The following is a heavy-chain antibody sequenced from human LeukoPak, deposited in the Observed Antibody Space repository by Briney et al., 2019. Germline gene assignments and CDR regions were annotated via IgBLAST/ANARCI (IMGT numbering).Heavy chain of an antibody. J-gene: IGHJ4*02. D-gene: IGHD6-19*01. CDR3: AKDPFSHSSGWYGVDY. V-gene: IGHV3-23*01. CDR1: GFTFSSYA. CDR2: ISNSGGST. Sequence: TGGSLRLSCAAPGFTFSSYAMSWVRQAPGKGLEWVSTISNSGGSTDYADSVKGGFTISRDNSKNTLYLQMNSLRAEDTAVYYCAKDPFSHSSGWYGVDYWGQGTLVTVSS.